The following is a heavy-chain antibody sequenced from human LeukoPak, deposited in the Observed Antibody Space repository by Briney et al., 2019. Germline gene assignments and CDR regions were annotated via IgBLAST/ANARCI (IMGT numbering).Heavy chain of an antibody. D-gene: IGHD3-9*01. V-gene: IGHV4-39*07. CDR1: GGSVSSTTYY. J-gene: IGHJ4*02. CDR3: AGGGDYDILTGYLL. Sequence: SETLSLTCTVSGGSVSSTTYYWSWIRQPPGKGLEWIASINYSGSTNYNPSLKSRVTISVDTSKNQFSLKLSSVTAADTAVYYCAGGGDYDILTGYLLWGQGTLVTVSS. CDR2: INYSGST.